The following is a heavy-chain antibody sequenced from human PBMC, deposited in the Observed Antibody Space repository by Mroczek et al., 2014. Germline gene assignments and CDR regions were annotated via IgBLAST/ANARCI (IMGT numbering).Heavy chain of an antibody. J-gene: IGHJ6*03. Sequence: QVQLVQSGAEVKKPGASVKVSCKASGYTFTGYYMHWVRQAPGQGLEWMGWINPNSGGTNYAQKFQGRVTMTRDTSISTAYMELSRLRSDDTAVYYCARRTRSGSYNTSSYYYYMDVWGKGTHGHPSP. CDR2: INPNSGGT. D-gene: IGHD1-26*01. V-gene: IGHV1-2*02. CDR3: ARRTRSGSYNTSSYYYYMDV. CDR1: GYTFTGYY.